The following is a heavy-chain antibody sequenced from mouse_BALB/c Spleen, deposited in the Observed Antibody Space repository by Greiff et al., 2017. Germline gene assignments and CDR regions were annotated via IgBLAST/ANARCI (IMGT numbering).Heavy chain of an antibody. CDR1: GFTFSSYG. Sequence: EVQLVESGGGLVKPGGSLKLSCAASGFTFSSYGMSWVRQTPDKRLEWVATISSGGSYTYYPDSVKGRFTISRDNAKNTLYLQMSSLKSEDTAMYYCARQGYDYDRGLDYAMDYWGQGTSVTVSS. CDR2: ISSGGSYT. CDR3: ARQGYDYDRGLDYAMDY. D-gene: IGHD2-4*01. V-gene: IGHV5-6*01. J-gene: IGHJ4*01.